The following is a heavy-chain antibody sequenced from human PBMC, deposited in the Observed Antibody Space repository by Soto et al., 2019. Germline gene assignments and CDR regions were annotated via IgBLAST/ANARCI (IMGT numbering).Heavy chain of an antibody. CDR1: GFTFSSYS. CDR2: ISSSSSYI. D-gene: IGHD3-22*01. J-gene: IGHJ6*02. CDR3: ARDIGYYDSSGRYGMDV. Sequence: GGSLRLSCAASGFTFSSYSMNWVRQAPGKGLEWVSSISSSSSYIYYADSVKGRFTISRDNAKNSLYLQMNSLRAEDTAVYYCARDIGYYDSSGRYGMDVWGQGTTVTVSS. V-gene: IGHV3-21*01.